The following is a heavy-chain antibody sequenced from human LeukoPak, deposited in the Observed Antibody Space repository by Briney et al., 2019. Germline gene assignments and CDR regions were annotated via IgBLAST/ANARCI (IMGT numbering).Heavy chain of an antibody. CDR2: IIPILGIA. V-gene: IGHV1-69*04. Sequence: SVKVSCKASGGTFSSYAISWVRQAPGQGLEWMGRIIPILGIANYAQKFQGRVTITADKSTSTAYMELSSLRSEDTAVFYCARGPSGSWSSRVRYMDVWGKGTTVTVSS. CDR1: GGTFSSYA. J-gene: IGHJ6*03. CDR3: ARGPSGSWSSRVRYMDV. D-gene: IGHD6-13*01.